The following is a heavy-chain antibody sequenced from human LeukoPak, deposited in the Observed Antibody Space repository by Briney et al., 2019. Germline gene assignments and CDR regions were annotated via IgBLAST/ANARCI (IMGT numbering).Heavy chain of an antibody. J-gene: IGHJ4*02. CDR2: IRSKTYGETT. Sequence: GGSLRLSCTASGFTFGDNAMTWVRQAPGRGLEWVGFIRSKTYGETTEYAASVKGRFTISRDDSKSIAYLQMNSLQSEDTAVYYCTRGIAKTGMNCWGQGTLVTVSA. V-gene: IGHV3-49*04. CDR1: GFTFGDNA. D-gene: IGHD6-19*01. CDR3: TRGIAKTGMNC.